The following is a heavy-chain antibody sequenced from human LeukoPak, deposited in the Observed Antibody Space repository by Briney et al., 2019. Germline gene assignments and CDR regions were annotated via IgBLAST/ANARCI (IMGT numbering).Heavy chain of an antibody. J-gene: IGHJ4*02. D-gene: IGHD1-26*01. Sequence: QTGGSLRLSCAASGFTFSSYGMHWVRQAPGKGLEWVAFIRYDGSNKYYADSVKGRFTISRDNSKNTLYLQMNSLRAEDTAVCYCAKDDQGVVGAVYYFDYWGQGTLVTVSS. CDR1: GFTFSSYG. CDR3: AKDDQGVVGAVYYFDY. V-gene: IGHV3-30*02. CDR2: IRYDGSNK.